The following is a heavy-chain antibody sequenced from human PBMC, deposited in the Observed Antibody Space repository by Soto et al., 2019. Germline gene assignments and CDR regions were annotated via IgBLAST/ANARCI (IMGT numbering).Heavy chain of an antibody. CDR1: GFTFGTTD. V-gene: IGHV3-23*01. CDR2: IDGSGGIT. J-gene: IGHJ5*02. Sequence: PGGSLRLSCAASGFTFGTTDMSWVRQAPGEGLEWVSNIDGSGGITYYADSVKGRFTISRDNSRNTVYLQMNSLRGDDTALYYCVKNSGWFNTWGQGALVTV. CDR3: VKNSGWFNT. D-gene: IGHD3-10*01.